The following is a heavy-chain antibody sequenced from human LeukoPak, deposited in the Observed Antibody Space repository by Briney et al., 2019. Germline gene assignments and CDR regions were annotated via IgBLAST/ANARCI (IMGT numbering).Heavy chain of an antibody. D-gene: IGHD5-12*01. Sequence: GASVKVSCKASGGTFSSYAISWVRQAPGQGLEWMGGIIPIFGTANYAQKFQGRVTITADKSTSTAYMELSSLRSEDTAVYYCARVGYSGYDYSSYYFDYWGQGTLVTVSS. CDR3: ARVGYSGYDYSSYYFDY. CDR2: IIPIFGTA. V-gene: IGHV1-69*06. J-gene: IGHJ4*02. CDR1: GGTFSSYA.